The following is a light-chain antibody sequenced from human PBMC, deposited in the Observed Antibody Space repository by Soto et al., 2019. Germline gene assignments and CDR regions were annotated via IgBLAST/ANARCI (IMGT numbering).Light chain of an antibody. Sequence: QSVLTQPPSASGTPGQRVTISCSGSGSNVGSSAVNWYQHIPRTAPKLLIYDNNKRPSGIPDRFSGSKSGTSATLDIIGLQTGDEADYYCGTWDSRLSGGVFGGGTKLTVL. CDR3: GTWDSRLSGGV. V-gene: IGLV1-51*01. J-gene: IGLJ2*01. CDR1: GSNVGSSA. CDR2: DNN.